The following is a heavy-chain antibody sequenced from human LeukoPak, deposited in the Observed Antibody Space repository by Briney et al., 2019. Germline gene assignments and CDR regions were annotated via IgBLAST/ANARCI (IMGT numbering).Heavy chain of an antibody. CDR2: IYGGGST. Sequence: GGSLRLSCAASGFTVSSNFMSWVRQAPGKGLECVSVIYGGGSTYYADSVKGRFTISRDNSKNTLFLQMNSLGAEDTAVYYCAGLRPLDYWGQGTLVAVSS. CDR1: GFTVSSNF. J-gene: IGHJ4*02. V-gene: IGHV3-66*01. CDR3: AGLRPLDY.